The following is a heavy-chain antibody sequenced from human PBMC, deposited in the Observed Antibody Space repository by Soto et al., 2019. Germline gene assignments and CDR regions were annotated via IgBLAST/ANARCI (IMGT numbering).Heavy chain of an antibody. CDR1: GASISGYY. D-gene: IGHD1-1*01. CDR2: IYATGTT. Sequence: PSETLSLTCTVSGASISGYYWSWIRKSAGKGLEWIGRIYATGTTDYNPSLKSRVMMSGDTSKNQFSLEVRSVTAADTAVYFCARGRTAIATRWFDSWGPGTLVTVSS. CDR3: ARGRTAIATRWFDS. J-gene: IGHJ5*01. V-gene: IGHV4-4*07.